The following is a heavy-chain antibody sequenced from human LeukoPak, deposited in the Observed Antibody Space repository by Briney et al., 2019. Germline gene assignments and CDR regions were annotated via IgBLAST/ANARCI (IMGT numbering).Heavy chain of an antibody. CDR2: IYHSGST. CDR1: GGSISSGGYS. V-gene: IGHV4-30-2*01. J-gene: IGHJ5*02. CDR3: ARGVAAAGTRGDWFDP. D-gene: IGHD6-13*01. Sequence: PQTLSLTCAVSGGSISSGGYSWSWIRQPPGKGLEWIGYIYHSGSTYYNPSLKSRVTISVDRSKNQFSLKLSSVTAADTAVYYCARGVAAAGTRGDWFDPWGQGTLVTVSS.